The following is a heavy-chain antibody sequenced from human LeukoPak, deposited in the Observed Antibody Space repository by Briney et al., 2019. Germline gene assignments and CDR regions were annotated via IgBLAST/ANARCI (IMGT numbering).Heavy chain of an antibody. CDR1: GGTFSNYT. V-gene: IGHV1-8*03. J-gene: IGHJ4*02. CDR3: ASTGGDYQAFDY. Sequence: GASVKVSCKASGGTFSNYTISWVRQATGQGLEWMGWMNPNSGNTGYAQKFQGRVTITRNTSISTAYMELSNLRSEDTAVYYCASTGGDYQAFDYWGQGTLVTVSS. CDR2: MNPNSGNT. D-gene: IGHD4-17*01.